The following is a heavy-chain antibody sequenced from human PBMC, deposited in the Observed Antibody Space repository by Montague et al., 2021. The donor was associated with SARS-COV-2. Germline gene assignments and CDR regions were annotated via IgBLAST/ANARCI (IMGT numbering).Heavy chain of an antibody. V-gene: IGHV4-34*01. D-gene: IGHD2-21*01. CDR2: INHSGTT. CDR3: ARWDLQTLTVIGLRGKSASGY. J-gene: IGHJ4*02. Sequence: SETLSLTCAVCGGSFSSYYWTWIRQSPGKGLEWIGEINHSGTTNYNPTLTLRVPVSIAMDKSQIQLTLKSSSVTAADTCVYYCARWDLQTLTVIGLRGKSASGYWGQGTLGTVSS. CDR1: GGSFSSYY.